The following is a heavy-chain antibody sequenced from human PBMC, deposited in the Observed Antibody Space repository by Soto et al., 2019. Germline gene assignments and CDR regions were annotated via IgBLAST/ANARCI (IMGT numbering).Heavy chain of an antibody. V-gene: IGHV1-69*13. CDR3: PSLAVQRYDFWSGYYSSYFDY. D-gene: IGHD3-3*01. CDR2: IIPIFGTA. Sequence: SVKVSCKASGGTFSSYAISWVRQAPGQGLEWMGGIIPIFGTANYAQKFQGRVTITADESTSTAYMELSSLRSEDTAVYYCPSLAVQRYDFWSGYYSSYFDYWGQGTLVTVSS. J-gene: IGHJ4*02. CDR1: GGTFSSYA.